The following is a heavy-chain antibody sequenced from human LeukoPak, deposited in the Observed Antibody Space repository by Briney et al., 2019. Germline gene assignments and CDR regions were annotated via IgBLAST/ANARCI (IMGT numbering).Heavy chain of an antibody. Sequence: ASVKVSCKVSGYTLTELSMHWVRQAPGKGLEWMGCFDPEDGETIYAQKFQGRVTMTEDTSTDTAYMELSSLRSEDTAVYYCATGYCSSTSCSHLRWYYGMDVWGQGTTVTVSS. CDR1: GYTLTELS. CDR2: FDPEDGET. J-gene: IGHJ6*02. V-gene: IGHV1-24*01. CDR3: ATGYCSSTSCSHLRWYYGMDV. D-gene: IGHD2-2*01.